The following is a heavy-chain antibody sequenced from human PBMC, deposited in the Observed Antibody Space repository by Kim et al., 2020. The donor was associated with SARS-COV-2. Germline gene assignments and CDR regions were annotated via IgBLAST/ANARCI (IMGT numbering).Heavy chain of an antibody. CDR3: AKVAAVAGT. J-gene: IGHJ4*02. D-gene: IGHD6-19*01. V-gene: IGHV3-23*01. Sequence: GSTYYADSGKGRFTISRDNSKNTLYLQMNSLRAEDTAVYYCAKVAAVAGTWGQGTLVTVSS. CDR2: GST.